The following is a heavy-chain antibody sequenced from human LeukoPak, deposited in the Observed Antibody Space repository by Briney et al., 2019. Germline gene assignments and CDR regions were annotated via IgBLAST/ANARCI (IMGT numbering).Heavy chain of an antibody. D-gene: IGHD3-10*01. J-gene: IGHJ4*02. V-gene: IGHV4-34*01. CDR3: ARGGVFYGSGRNRLDY. Sequence: PSETLSLTCAVYGGSFSGYYWSWIRQPPGKGLEWIGEINHSGSTNYNSSLKSRVTISVDTSKNQFSLKLSSVTAADTAVYYCARGGVFYGSGRNRLDYWGQGTLVTVSS. CDR2: INHSGST. CDR1: GGSFSGYY.